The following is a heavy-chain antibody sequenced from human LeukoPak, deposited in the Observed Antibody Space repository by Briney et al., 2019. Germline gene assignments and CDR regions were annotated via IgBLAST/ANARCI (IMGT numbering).Heavy chain of an antibody. CDR2: INPNSGGT. D-gene: IGHD5-24*01. CDR3: ARDKFKDGWLQYVADY. Sequence: ASVKVSCKASGYTFTGYYMHWVRQAPGQGLEWMGWINPNSGGTNYAQKFQGRVTMTRDTSISTAYMELSRLRSDDTAVYYCARDKFKDGWLQYVADYWGQGTLVTVSS. CDR1: GYTFTGYY. V-gene: IGHV1-2*02. J-gene: IGHJ4*02.